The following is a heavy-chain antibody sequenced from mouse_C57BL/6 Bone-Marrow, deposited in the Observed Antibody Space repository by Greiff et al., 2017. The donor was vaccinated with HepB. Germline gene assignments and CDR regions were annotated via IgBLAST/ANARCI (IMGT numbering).Heavy chain of an antibody. CDR2: IDPSDSYT. CDR1: GYTFTSYW. Sequence: QVQLQQPGAELVMPGASVKLSCKASGYTFTSYWMHWVKQRPGQGLEWIGEIDPSDSYTNYNQKFKGKSTLTVDKSSSTAYMQLSSLISEDAAVYYCARSGYSNPSWFAYWGQGTLVTVSA. CDR3: ARSGYSNPSWFAY. D-gene: IGHD2-5*01. J-gene: IGHJ3*01. V-gene: IGHV1-69*01.